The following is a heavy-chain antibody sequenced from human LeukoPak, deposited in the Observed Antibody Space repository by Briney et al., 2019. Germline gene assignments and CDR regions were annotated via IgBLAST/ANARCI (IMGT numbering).Heavy chain of an antibody. V-gene: IGHV4-39*07. CDR3: ARTISKYYFDY. CDR1: GGSISSSSYY. Sequence: SETLSLTCTVSGGSISSSSYYWGWIRQPPGKGLEWIGSIYYSGSTYYNPPLKSRVTISVDTSKNQFSLKLSSVTAADTAVYYCARTISKYYFDYWGQGTLVTVSS. CDR2: IYYSGST. D-gene: IGHD3-9*01. J-gene: IGHJ4*02.